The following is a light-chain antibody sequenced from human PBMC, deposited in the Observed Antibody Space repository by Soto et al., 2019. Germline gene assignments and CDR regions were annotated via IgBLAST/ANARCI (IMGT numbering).Light chain of an antibody. V-gene: IGKV1-5*03. J-gene: IGKJ4*01. Sequence: DIQMSQCPSAVSAPLGDRVTITCLHSHTISIGLTWYQKKTGKAIKIVIYKVSSLASGVPSRFSGSGSGKESTLTLNRLQSEECAVYYCQPYNIWPLTFGGGTMV. CDR2: KVS. CDR1: HTISIG. CDR3: QPYNIWPLT.